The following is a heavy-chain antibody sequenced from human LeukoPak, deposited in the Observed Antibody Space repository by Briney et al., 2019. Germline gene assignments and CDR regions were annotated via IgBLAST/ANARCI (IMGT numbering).Heavy chain of an antibody. CDR1: RFTFSSYV. D-gene: IGHD3-3*01. CDR2: ISGSGGST. J-gene: IGHJ4*02. Sequence: SGGPLRLSCAASRFTFSSYVMSWVRQAPGKGLEWVSAISGSGGSTYYADSVKGQFTISRDNSKNTLYLQMNSLRVEDAAVYYCAKDPEDYDFWSGYYQDYWGQGTLVTVSS. CDR3: AKDPEDYDFWSGYYQDY. V-gene: IGHV3-23*01.